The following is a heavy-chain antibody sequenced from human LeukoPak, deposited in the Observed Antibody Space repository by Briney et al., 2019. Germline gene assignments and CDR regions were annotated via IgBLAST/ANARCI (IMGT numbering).Heavy chain of an antibody. D-gene: IGHD2-15*01. CDR1: GGSISSGDYY. CDR2: IYYSGST. V-gene: IGHV4-30-4*01. J-gene: IGHJ3*02. CDR3: ARGHCSGGSCYGSDAFDI. Sequence: PSETLSLTCTVSGGSISSGDYYWSWIRQPPGKGLEWIGYIYYSGSTYYNPSLKSRVTISVDTSKNQFSLKLSSVTAADTAVYYCARGHCSGGSCYGSDAFDIWGQGTMVTVSS.